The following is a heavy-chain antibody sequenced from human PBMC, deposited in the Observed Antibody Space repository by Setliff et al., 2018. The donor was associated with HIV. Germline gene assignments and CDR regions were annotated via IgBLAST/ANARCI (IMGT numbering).Heavy chain of an antibody. CDR3: ARVRLTMIMMVDYFDQ. V-gene: IGHV4-4*07. J-gene: IGHJ4*02. CDR1: GGSISNFY. CDR2: IYSTGDT. Sequence: LSLTCSVSGGSISNFYWGWIRQPPGKGLEWVGHIYSTGDTNYNPSLKSRVTLSADTSKNQLSLSLTSVTAADTAVYYCARVRLTMIMMVDYFDQWGQGTLVTVSA. D-gene: IGHD3-22*01.